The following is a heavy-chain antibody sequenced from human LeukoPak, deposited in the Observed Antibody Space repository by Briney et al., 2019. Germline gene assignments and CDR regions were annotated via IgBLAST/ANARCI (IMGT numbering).Heavy chain of an antibody. V-gene: IGHV3-7*01. Sequence: GGSLRLSCAASGLIFSRDGMHWVRQAPGKGLEWVANITPDGSDRYYVDSLKGRVTISRDNTKSSLYLQLNSLRAEDTAVYYCVPGGLAVSGIDYWGQGALVTVSS. CDR2: ITPDGSDR. J-gene: IGHJ4*02. CDR1: GLIFSRDG. CDR3: VPGGLAVSGIDY. D-gene: IGHD6-19*01.